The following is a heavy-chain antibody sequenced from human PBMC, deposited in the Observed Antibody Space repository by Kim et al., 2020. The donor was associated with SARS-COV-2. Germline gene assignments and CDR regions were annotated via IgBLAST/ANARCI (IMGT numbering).Heavy chain of an antibody. CDR2: FHFSGNA. Sequence: SETLSLTCTVSGGSVSSGSTSWGWVRQPPGKGLEWIGTFHFSGNAYYNASLQSRVTVSVDTSKNHFSLKLTSVTTADTGVYYCARQPTGYPNWFDPWGRGTLVTVSS. J-gene: IGHJ5*02. CDR1: GGSVSSGSTS. CDR3: ARQPTGYPNWFDP. V-gene: IGHV4-39*01. D-gene: IGHD3-9*01.